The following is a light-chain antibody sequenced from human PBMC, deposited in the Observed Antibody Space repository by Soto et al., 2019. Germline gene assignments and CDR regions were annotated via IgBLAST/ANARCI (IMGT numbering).Light chain of an antibody. Sequence: IVLTQSPGTLSLSPGERATLSCRASQSVSSSYLTWYQQKPGQAPRLLIFGAFNRATGIPARFSGSGSGTDFTLDITRLEPEDYAVYYCRHYDTSGVTFGQGTRLDI. CDR3: RHYDTSGVT. J-gene: IGKJ5*01. CDR1: QSVSSSY. CDR2: GAF. V-gene: IGKV3-20*01.